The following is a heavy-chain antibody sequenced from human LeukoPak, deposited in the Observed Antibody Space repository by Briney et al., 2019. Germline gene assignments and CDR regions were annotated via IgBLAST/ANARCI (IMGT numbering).Heavy chain of an antibody. V-gene: IGHV3-15*01. CDR2: FKSKTDGGTT. CDR3: TTVLPYGDYGFY. Sequence: PGGSLRISCGAPWFTFSNARGSWGRQAPGKGGEWVCRFKSKTDGGTTDYAAPVKGRFTISRDDSKNTLYLQMNSLKTEDTAVYYCTTVLPYGDYGFYWGQGTLVTVSS. J-gene: IGHJ4*02. CDR1: WFTFSNAR. D-gene: IGHD4-17*01.